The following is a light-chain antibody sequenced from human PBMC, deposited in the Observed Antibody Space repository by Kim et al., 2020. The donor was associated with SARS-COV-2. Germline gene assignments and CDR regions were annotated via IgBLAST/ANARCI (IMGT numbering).Light chain of an antibody. V-gene: IGLV1-40*01. Sequence: VTISCTGGNSTIGAGYDLHWYQHFPVPPPKLLIYANNKRPSGVRDRFSGSKSGSSASLAITGLQPADEADYYCQSFDSSLGGSDVVFGGGTQLTVL. CDR2: ANN. CDR1: NSTIGAGYD. CDR3: QSFDSSLGGSDVV. J-gene: IGLJ2*01.